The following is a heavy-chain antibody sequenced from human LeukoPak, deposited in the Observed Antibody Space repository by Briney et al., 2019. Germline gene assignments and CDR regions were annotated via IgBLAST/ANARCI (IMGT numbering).Heavy chain of an antibody. CDR3: AKAYHDSGCLIDY. J-gene: IGHJ4*02. D-gene: IGHD6-19*01. Sequence: PGGSLRLSCAASGITFSNYAMTWVRQAPGKGLEWVAAIRGNGATTDYADSVKGRLTISRDNSKNTLYLQMNSLRAEDTAVYYCAKAYHDSGCLIDYWGQGTLVTVSS. V-gene: IGHV3-23*01. CDR2: IRGNGATT. CDR1: GITFSNYA.